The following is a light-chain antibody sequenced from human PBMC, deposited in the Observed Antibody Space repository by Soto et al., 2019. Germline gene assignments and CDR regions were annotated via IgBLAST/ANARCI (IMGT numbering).Light chain of an antibody. J-gene: IGKJ5*01. Sequence: EIVLTQSPGTLSLSPGERATLSCRASQSISTAYLTWYQQKPGQAPRLLIYRASNRATGIPDRFSGSESGTYFTLTISRLEPEDFAVYYCQQYDRLPITFGQGTRLEIK. CDR3: QQYDRLPIT. CDR1: QSISTAY. CDR2: RAS. V-gene: IGKV3-20*01.